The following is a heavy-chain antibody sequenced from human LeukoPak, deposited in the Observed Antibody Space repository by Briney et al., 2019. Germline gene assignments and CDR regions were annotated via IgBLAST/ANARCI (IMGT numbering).Heavy chain of an antibody. J-gene: IGHJ5*02. D-gene: IGHD3-22*01. V-gene: IGHV3-20*04. CDR3: AGYYYDSSRGFDL. CDR1: GFKFDDYG. CDR2: INWNGAWT. Sequence: GGSLLLSCAASGFKFDDYGMSWVRPAPGKGLEWVCDINWNGAWTGYADSVKGRFTISRDNAKNSLYLQMNSLRAEDTALYYCAGYYYDSSRGFDLWGQGTLVTVSA.